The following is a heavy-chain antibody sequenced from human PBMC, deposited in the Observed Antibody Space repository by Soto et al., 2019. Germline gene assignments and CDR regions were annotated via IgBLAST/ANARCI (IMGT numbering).Heavy chain of an antibody. CDR3: ARERHCSGGSCNWFDP. CDR2: IIPIFGTA. V-gene: IGHV1-69*13. J-gene: IGHJ5*02. D-gene: IGHD2-15*01. CDR1: GGTFSSYA. Sequence: VKVSCKAPGGTFSSYAISWVRQAPGQGLEWMGGIIPIFGTANYAQKFQGRVTITADESTSTAYMELSSLRSEDTAVYYCARERHCSGGSCNWFDPWGQGALVTVSS.